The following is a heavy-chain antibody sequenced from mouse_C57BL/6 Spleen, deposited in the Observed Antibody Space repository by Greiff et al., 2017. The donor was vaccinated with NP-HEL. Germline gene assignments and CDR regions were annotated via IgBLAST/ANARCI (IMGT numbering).Heavy chain of an antibody. CDR1: GFTFSSYA. CDR2: ISDGGSYT. CDR3: ARDSSGYAMDY. J-gene: IGHJ4*01. D-gene: IGHD3-2*02. Sequence: EVQVVESGGGLVKPGGSLKLSCAASGFTFSSYAMSWVRQTPEKRLEWVATISDGGSYTYYPDNVKGRFTISRDNAKNNLYLQMSHLKSEDTAMYYCARDSSGYAMDYWGQGTSFTVSS. V-gene: IGHV5-4*01.